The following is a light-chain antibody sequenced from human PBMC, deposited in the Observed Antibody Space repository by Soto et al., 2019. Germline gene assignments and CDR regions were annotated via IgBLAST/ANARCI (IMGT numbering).Light chain of an antibody. CDR3: QQYRNWPLT. CDR1: ESVSSS. CDR2: GAS. Sequence: EIVMTQSPATLCVSPGERATFSCRASESVSSSLAWYQHKPGQSPRLLIYGASTRATNIAARFSGSGSGTEFTLTISSLQSEDFAVYYCQQYRNWPLTFGGGTKVEI. J-gene: IGKJ4*01. V-gene: IGKV3-15*01.